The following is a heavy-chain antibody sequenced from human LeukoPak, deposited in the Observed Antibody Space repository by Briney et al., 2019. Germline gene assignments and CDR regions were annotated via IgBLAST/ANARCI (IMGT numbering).Heavy chain of an antibody. J-gene: IGHJ4*02. V-gene: IGHV3-66*01. D-gene: IGHD5-24*01. CDR3: ANTRDAYNYRRFDY. CDR2: IYSDDTT. CDR1: GITVSSNY. Sequence: GGSLRLSCAASGITVSSNYMSWVRQAPGKGLEWVSVIYSDDTTHYAESVKGRFTISRDNPKNTLYLQMNSLRDEDTAVYYCANTRDAYNYRRFDYWGQGTLVTVSS.